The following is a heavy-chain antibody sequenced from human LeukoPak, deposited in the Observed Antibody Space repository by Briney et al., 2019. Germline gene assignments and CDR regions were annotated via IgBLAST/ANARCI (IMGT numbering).Heavy chain of an antibody. CDR3: ARDSPQWLAGHYYGMDV. J-gene: IGHJ6*02. CDR2: ISSSSSTI. V-gene: IGHV3-48*04. D-gene: IGHD6-19*01. Sequence: GGSLRLSFAASGFTFSSYSMNWVRQAPGKGLEWVSYISSSSSTIYYADSVKGRFTISRDNAKNSLYLQMNSLRAEDTAVYYCARDSPQWLAGHYYGMDVWGQGTTVTVSS. CDR1: GFTFSSYS.